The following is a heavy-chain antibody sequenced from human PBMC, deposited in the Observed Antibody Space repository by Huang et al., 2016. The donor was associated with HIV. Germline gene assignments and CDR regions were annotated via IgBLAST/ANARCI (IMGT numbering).Heavy chain of an antibody. J-gene: IGHJ4*02. D-gene: IGHD1-1*01. Sequence: EVQLLESGGGLVQPGGSLRLSCAASGFTFNSYAMSWVRQAPGKGREWVSTIRGSGLTTYYADSVKGRFTISRDNSKNTLYLQINSLRAEDTAVYYCAKDSDYNWHHCDYWGQGNLVSVSS. V-gene: IGHV3-23*01. CDR2: IRGSGLTT. CDR1: GFTFNSYA. CDR3: AKDSDYNWHHCDY.